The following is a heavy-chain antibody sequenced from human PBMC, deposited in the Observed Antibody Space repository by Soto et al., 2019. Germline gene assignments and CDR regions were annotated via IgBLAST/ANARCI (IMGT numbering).Heavy chain of an antibody. D-gene: IGHD3-22*01. CDR3: ARPTWDYYDSSGYKATDYGMDV. Sequence: PGESLKISCKGSGYSFTSYWIGWVRQMPGKGLEWMGIIYPGDSDTRYSPSFQGQVTISADKSISTAYLQWSSLKASDTAMYYCARPTWDYYDSSGYKATDYGMDVWGQGTTVTVS. V-gene: IGHV5-51*01. CDR1: GYSFTSYW. CDR2: IYPGDSDT. J-gene: IGHJ6*02.